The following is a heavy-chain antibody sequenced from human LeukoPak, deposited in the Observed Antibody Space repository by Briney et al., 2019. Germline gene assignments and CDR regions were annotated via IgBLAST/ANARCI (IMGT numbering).Heavy chain of an antibody. Sequence: GGSLRLSCAASGFTFSSYNINWVRQAPGKGLEWVSYISGSSDDIYYADSVKGRFTISRDNAKNSLYLQMNSLRAEDTAVYYCARDAQNAFDIWGQGTMVTVSS. CDR2: ISGSSDDI. V-gene: IGHV3-48*01. CDR3: ARDAQNAFDI. J-gene: IGHJ3*02. CDR1: GFTFSSYN.